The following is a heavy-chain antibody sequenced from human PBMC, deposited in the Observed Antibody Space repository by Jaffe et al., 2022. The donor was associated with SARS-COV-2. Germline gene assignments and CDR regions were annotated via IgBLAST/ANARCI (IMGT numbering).Heavy chain of an antibody. J-gene: IGHJ6*03. V-gene: IGHV3-21*01. CDR1: GFTFSSYS. Sequence: EVQLVESGGGLVKPGGSLRLSCAASGFTFSSYSMNWVRQAPGKGLEWVSSISSSSSYIYYADSVKGRFTISRDNAKNSLYLQMNSLRAEDTAVYYCARDAGGQLSAGYYYYYMDVWGKGTTVTVSS. CDR2: ISSSSSYI. CDR3: ARDAGGQLSAGYYYYYMDV. D-gene: IGHD2-2*01.